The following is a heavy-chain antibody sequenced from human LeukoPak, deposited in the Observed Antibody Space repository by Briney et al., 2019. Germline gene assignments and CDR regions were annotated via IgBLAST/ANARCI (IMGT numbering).Heavy chain of an antibody. CDR2: IWYDGSNK. CDR1: GFTFSSYG. V-gene: IGHV3-33*01. J-gene: IGHJ4*02. CDR3: ARRQGGTSGYHFDS. Sequence: AGGSLRLSCAASGFTFSSYGMHWVRQAPGKGLEWVAVIWYDGSNKYYADSVRGRFTISRDNSKNTLYLQMNSLRAEDTAVYSCARRQGGTSGYHFDSWGQGTLVTVSS. D-gene: IGHD3-22*01.